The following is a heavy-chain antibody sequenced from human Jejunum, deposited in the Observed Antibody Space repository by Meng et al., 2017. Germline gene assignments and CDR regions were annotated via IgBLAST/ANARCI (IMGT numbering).Heavy chain of an antibody. CDR1: GFTLSSNA. J-gene: IGHJ4*02. D-gene: IGHD5-18*01. Sequence: GESLKTSCVASGFTLSSNAMNWVRQAPGKGLEWVAIIPYDGSSQHYADSVRGRFTISRDNSKNTLYLQMDSPSADDTAVYYCVRSPRADTSTVTFDYWGQGTLVTVSS. CDR2: IPYDGSSQ. V-gene: IGHV3-30*04. CDR3: VRSPRADTSTVTFDY.